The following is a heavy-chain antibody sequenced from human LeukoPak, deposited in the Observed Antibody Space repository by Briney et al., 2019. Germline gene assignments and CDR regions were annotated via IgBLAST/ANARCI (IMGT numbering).Heavy chain of an antibody. CDR2: ITGSGDTT. J-gene: IGHJ4*02. CDR1: GFPLSSYW. D-gene: IGHD2-21*02. CDR3: AKDYPTAPSVTAPLFDS. Sequence: GGSLRLSCAASGFPLSSYWMHWVRQAPGKGLEWVSGITGSGDTTFYADSVKGRFTISRDNSRSTLSLQMDSLTAEDTATYHCAKDYPTAPSVTAPLFDSWGQGILVTVSS. V-gene: IGHV3-23*01.